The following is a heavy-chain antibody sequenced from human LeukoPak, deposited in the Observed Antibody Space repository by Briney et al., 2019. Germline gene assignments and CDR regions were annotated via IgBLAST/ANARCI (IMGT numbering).Heavy chain of an antibody. CDR3: AKRGGPTWDIAVAGDCSFDY. Sequence: GGSLRLSCAASGFTFSSYAMSWVRQAPGKGLEWVSAISGSGGSTYYADSVKGRFTISRDNSKNTLYLQMNSLRAEDTAVYYCAKRGGPTWDIAVAGDCSFDYWGQGTLVTVSS. CDR1: GFTFSSYA. CDR2: ISGSGGST. J-gene: IGHJ4*02. V-gene: IGHV3-23*01. D-gene: IGHD6-19*01.